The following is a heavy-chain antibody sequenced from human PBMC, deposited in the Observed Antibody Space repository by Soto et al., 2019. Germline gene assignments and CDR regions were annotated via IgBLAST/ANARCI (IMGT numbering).Heavy chain of an antibody. CDR1: GGSISSGGYY. Sequence: QVQLQESGPGLVKPSQTLSLTCTVSGGSISSGGYYWSWIRQHPGKGLEWIGYIYYSGSTYYNPSLKSRVTISVDTAKNQFSMKLGSVTAEDTAVYYCARSIAAAGRTFDPWGQGTLVTVAS. CDR3: ARSIAAAGRTFDP. CDR2: IYYSGST. J-gene: IGHJ5*02. V-gene: IGHV4-31*03. D-gene: IGHD6-13*01.